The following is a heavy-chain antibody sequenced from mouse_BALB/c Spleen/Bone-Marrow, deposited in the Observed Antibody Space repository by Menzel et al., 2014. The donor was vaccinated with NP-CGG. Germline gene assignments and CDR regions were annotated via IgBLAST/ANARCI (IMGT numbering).Heavy chain of an antibody. CDR1: GFTFSSYT. D-gene: IGHD2-1*01. Sequence: EVMLVESGGGLVKPGGSLKLSCAASGFTFSSYTMSWIRQTPEKRLEWVATISSGGSYTYYPDSVKGGFTISRDNAKNTLSLQILSLQSEDTSMYYCTRDRYYGNSFAYWGQGTLVTLSA. J-gene: IGHJ3*01. V-gene: IGHV5-6-4*01. CDR3: TRDRYYGNSFAY. CDR2: ISSGGSYT.